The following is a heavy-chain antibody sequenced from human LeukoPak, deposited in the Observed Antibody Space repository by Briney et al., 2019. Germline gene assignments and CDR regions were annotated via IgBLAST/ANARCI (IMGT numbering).Heavy chain of an antibody. CDR1: GFTVSSTY. J-gene: IGHJ4*02. CDR3: ARGLRSGYDYLYSFDY. V-gene: IGHV3-53*01. CDR2: IYSGGST. Sequence: GGSLRLSCAVSGFTVSSTYMSWVRQAPGKGLEWVSVIYSGGSTYYADSVKGRFTVSGDSSKDTLYLQMNTLRAEDTAVYYCARGLRSGYDYLYSFDYWGQGTLVTVSS. D-gene: IGHD5-12*01.